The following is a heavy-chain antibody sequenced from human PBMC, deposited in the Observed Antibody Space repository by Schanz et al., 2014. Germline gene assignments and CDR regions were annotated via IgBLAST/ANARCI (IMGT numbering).Heavy chain of an antibody. V-gene: IGHV3-74*02. CDR2: IKSDGSST. CDR3: ARKVVAAIGGYYDN. CDR1: GFTFSSYW. D-gene: IGHD2-15*01. J-gene: IGHJ4*02. Sequence: EVQLLESGGGLVQPGGSLRLSCAASGFTFSSYWMHWVRQVPGKGLVWVSRIKSDGSSTSYADSVRGRFTISRDNAENPLFLQMNSLRAEDTAVYYCARKVVAAIGGYYDNWGQGTLVIVSS.